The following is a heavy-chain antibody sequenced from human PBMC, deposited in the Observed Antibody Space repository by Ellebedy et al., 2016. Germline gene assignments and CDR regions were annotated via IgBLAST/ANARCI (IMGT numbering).Heavy chain of an antibody. D-gene: IGHD3-22*01. V-gene: IGHV3-23*01. Sequence: GESLKISCAASGFTFSNYDMSWVRQAPGKGLEWVSAIRGSGDSTYYADSVKGRFTISRDNSKNTLYLQMNSLRAEDTAVYYCARGRVVVDGLYYFDYWGQGTLVTVSS. CDR3: ARGRVVVDGLYYFDY. J-gene: IGHJ4*02. CDR1: GFTFSNYD. CDR2: IRGSGDST.